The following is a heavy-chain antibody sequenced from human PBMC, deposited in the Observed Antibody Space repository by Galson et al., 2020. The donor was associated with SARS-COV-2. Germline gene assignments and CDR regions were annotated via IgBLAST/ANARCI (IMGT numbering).Heavy chain of an antibody. CDR3: TTDWGGYSYEPTPN. J-gene: IGHJ4*02. D-gene: IGHD5-18*01. V-gene: IGHV3-15*01. CDR2: IKSKTDGGTT. CDR1: GFTFSNAW. Sequence: GGSLRLSCAASGFTFSNAWMSWVRQAPGKGLEWVGRIKSKTDGGTTDYAAPVKGRFTISRDDSKNTLYLQMNSLKTEDTAVYYCTTDWGGYSYEPTPNWGQGTLVTVSS.